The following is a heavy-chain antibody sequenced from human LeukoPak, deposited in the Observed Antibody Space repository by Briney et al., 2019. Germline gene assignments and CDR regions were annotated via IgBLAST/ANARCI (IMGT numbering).Heavy chain of an antibody. CDR1: GFTFSSYG. D-gene: IGHD4-17*01. CDR3: AKETRGDYGQSLDY. CDR2: IRYDGSNK. Sequence: PGGSLRLSCAASGFTFSSYGMHWVRQAPGKGLDWVAFIRYDGSNKYYADSVKGRFTISRDNSKNTLYLQMDSLRAEDTAVYYCAKETRGDYGQSLDYWGQGTLVTVSS. J-gene: IGHJ4*02. V-gene: IGHV3-30*02.